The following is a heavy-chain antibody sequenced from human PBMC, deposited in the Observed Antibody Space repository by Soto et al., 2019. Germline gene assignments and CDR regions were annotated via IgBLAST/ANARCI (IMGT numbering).Heavy chain of an antibody. CDR1: GYTFTSYG. CDR3: ARPIQYYFDTSAQSAWFDP. D-gene: IGHD3-22*01. Sequence: ASVKVSCKASGYTFTSYGISWVRQAPGQGLEWMGRIIPILGIANYAQKFQGRVTITADESTSTAYMELSSLRSEDTAVYYCARPIQYYFDTSAQSAWFDPWGQGTLVTVSS. J-gene: IGHJ5*02. V-gene: IGHV1-69*04. CDR2: IIPILGIA.